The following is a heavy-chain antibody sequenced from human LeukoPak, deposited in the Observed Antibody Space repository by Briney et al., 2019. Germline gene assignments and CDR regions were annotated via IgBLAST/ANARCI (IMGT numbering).Heavy chain of an antibody. D-gene: IGHD6-13*01. V-gene: IGHV4-59*01. CDR3: ARVVSSSWDYYYYMDV. CDR2: IYYSGST. CDR1: GGSISSYY. Sequence: SETLSLTCSVSGGSISSYYWSWIRQPPGKGLEWIGYIYYSGSTNYNPSLKSRVTISVDTSKNHFSLKLYSVTAADTAVCYCARVVSSSWDYYYYMDVWGKGTTVTISS. J-gene: IGHJ6*03.